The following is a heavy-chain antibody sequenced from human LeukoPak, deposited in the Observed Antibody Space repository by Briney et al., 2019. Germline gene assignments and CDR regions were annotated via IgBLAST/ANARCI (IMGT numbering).Heavy chain of an antibody. J-gene: IGHJ4*02. D-gene: IGHD6-13*01. Sequence: GGSLRLSCAASGFTFSSYGMHWVRQAPGKGLEWVAFIRYDGSNKYYADSVKGRFTISRDNAKNSLYLQMNSLRAEDTAVYYCARDLSSWFRLSFDYWGQGTLVTVSS. CDR3: ARDLSSWFRLSFDY. CDR2: IRYDGSNK. CDR1: GFTFSSYG. V-gene: IGHV3-30*02.